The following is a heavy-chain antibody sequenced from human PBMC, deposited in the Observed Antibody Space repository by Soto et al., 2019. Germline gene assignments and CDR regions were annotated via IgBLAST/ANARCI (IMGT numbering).Heavy chain of an antibody. V-gene: IGHV1-18*01. D-gene: IGHD5-18*01. CDR2: IGGYKGNT. J-gene: IGHJ4*02. CDR3: APLTLDTGMPSGY. CDR1: GYTFTNYG. Sequence: QVQLVQSGAEGREPGASVKVSCKASGYTFTNYGVSWVRQAPGQGLEWMGWIGGYKGNTNYAQKLQGRVTLTTDTSTSTAYMELRSLRSDDTAVYYCAPLTLDTGMPSGYWGQGTLVTVSS.